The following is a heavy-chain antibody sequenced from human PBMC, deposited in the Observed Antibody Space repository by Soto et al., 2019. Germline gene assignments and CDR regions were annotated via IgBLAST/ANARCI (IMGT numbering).Heavy chain of an antibody. V-gene: IGHV5-51*01. CDR3: ARLSGCSSTSCYTHMDV. CDR1: GYSFTSYW. CDR2: IYPGDSDT. D-gene: IGHD2-2*02. J-gene: IGHJ6*02. Sequence: GESLKISCKGSGYSFTSYWIGWVRQMPGKGLEWKGIIYPGDSDTRYSPSFQGQVTISADKSISTAYLQWSSLKASDTAMYYCARLSGCSSTSCYTHMDVWGQGTTVTVSS.